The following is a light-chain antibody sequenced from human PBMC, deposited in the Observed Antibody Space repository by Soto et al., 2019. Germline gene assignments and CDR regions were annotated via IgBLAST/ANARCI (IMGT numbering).Light chain of an antibody. CDR3: CSYAASNTFV. CDR2: DVS. V-gene: IGLV2-11*01. J-gene: IGLJ1*01. Sequence: QSALTQPHSVSGSPGQSVTISCTGTSSDVGGYNYVSWYQQYSGKAPKVMIYDVSKRPSGVPDRFSGSKSGNTASLTISGLQAEDEADYYCCSYAASNTFVFGNGTKGTVL. CDR1: SSDVGGYNY.